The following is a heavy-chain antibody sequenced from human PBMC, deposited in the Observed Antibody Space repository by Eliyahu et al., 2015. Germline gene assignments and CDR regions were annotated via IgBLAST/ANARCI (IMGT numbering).Heavy chain of an antibody. CDR3: AREPKSTGGRSLDH. Sequence: QVRLVQSGTEVKKPGASVKVSCKSFGYTFSDFYLHWVRQTPGQGLEGLAWVNPYNDYKVYSDKFQGRVTVTTDTSVGTGYIELSGLKSDDTGVYYCAREPKSTGGRSLDHWGQGTLVSVSS. CDR2: VNPYNDYK. D-gene: IGHD7-27*01. CDR1: GYTFSDFY. J-gene: IGHJ4*02. V-gene: IGHV1-2*02.